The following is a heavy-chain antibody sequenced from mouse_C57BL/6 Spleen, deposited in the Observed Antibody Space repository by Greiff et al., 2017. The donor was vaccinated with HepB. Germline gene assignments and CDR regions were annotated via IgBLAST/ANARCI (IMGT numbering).Heavy chain of an antibody. D-gene: IGHD4-1*02. J-gene: IGHJ1*03. V-gene: IGHV14-2*01. CDR3: APTGTSYFDV. Sequence: VQLQQSGAELVKPGASVKLSCTASGFTFKDYYMHWVRQRTEQGLEWIGRIDPEDGETKSAPKFQGKATITADTSSNTAYLQLSSLTSEDTAVYYCAPTGTSYFDVWGTGTTVTVSS. CDR1: GFTFKDYY. CDR2: IDPEDGET.